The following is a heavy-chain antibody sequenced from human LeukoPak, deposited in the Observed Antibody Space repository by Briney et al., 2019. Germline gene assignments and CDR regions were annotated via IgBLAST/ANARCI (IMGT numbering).Heavy chain of an antibody. CDR2: ISSSGSTI. CDR1: GFTFSDYY. CDR3: ARDRYSGSYPKDY. D-gene: IGHD1-26*01. J-gene: IGHJ4*02. Sequence: PGGSLRLSCAASGFTFSDYYMSWIRQAPGKGLEWVSYISSSGSTIYYADSVKGRFTISRDNAKNSLYLQMNSLRAEDTAVYYCARDRYSGSYPKDYWGQGTLVTVSS. V-gene: IGHV3-11*01.